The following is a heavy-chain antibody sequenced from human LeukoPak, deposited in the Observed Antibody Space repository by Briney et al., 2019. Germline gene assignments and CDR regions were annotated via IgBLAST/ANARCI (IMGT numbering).Heavy chain of an antibody. CDR3: ARGHYDSSGRIDY. D-gene: IGHD3-22*01. CDR1: GGSISSSSYY. J-gene: IGHJ4*02. V-gene: IGHV4-39*07. CDR2: IYYSGST. Sequence: PSETLSLTCTVSGGSISSSSYYWGWIRQPPGEGLEWIGSIYYSGSTYYNPSLKSRVTISVDTSKNQFSLKLSSVTAADTAVYYCARGHYDSSGRIDYWGQGTLVTVSS.